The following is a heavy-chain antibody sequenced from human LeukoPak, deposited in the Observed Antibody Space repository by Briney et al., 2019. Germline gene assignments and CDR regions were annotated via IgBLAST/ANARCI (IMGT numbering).Heavy chain of an antibody. V-gene: IGHV3-23*01. Sequence: GGSLRLSCAASGFTFSSYAMTWVRQAPGEGLEWASAISGSGAYTQYADSVKGRFTISRDNSRDTLYLQMSSLRPEDTAVYYCAREAYYGSGRSRQPSPVWGQGTLVIVSS. J-gene: IGHJ4*02. D-gene: IGHD3-10*01. CDR1: GFTFSSYA. CDR2: ISGSGAYT. CDR3: AREAYYGSGRSRQPSPV.